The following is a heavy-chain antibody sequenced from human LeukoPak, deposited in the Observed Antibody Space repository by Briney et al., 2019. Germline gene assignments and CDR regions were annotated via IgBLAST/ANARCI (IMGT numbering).Heavy chain of an antibody. D-gene: IGHD2-15*01. J-gene: IGHJ3*02. Sequence: GSSVKVSCKASGGTFSSYAISWVRQAPGQGLEWMGGIIPIFGTANYAQKFQGRVTITTDESTSTAYMELSSLRSEDTAVYYCASWESGGYCSGGSCYDAFDIWGQGTMVTVSS. CDR2: IIPIFGTA. CDR1: GGTFSSYA. CDR3: ASWESGGYCSGGSCYDAFDI. V-gene: IGHV1-69*05.